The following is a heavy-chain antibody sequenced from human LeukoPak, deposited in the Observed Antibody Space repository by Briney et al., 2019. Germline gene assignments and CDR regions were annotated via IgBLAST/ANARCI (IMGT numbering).Heavy chain of an antibody. CDR2: IYYSGST. D-gene: IGHD3-10*01. J-gene: IGHJ3*02. Sequence: SETLSLTCTVSGGSISSSSYYWGWIRQPPGKGLEWIGSIYYSGSTYYNPSLKSRVTISVDTSKNQFSLKLSSVTAADTAVYYCARRPARPTYYYGLGSYSPVDAFDIWGQGTMVTVSS. V-gene: IGHV4-39*01. CDR1: GGSISSSSYY. CDR3: ARRPARPTYYYGLGSYSPVDAFDI.